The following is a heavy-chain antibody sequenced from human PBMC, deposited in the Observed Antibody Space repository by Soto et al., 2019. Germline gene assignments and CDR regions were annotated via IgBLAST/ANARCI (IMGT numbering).Heavy chain of an antibody. CDR1: GFTFNSYG. Sequence: PGGSLRLSCAASGFTFNSYGMHWVRQAPGKGLEWVAVISYEGSIKYYADSVKGRFTISRDNSKNTLYLQTNSLRDDDTAVYYCAKIAVAGQHYFDYWGQGTLVTVSS. D-gene: IGHD6-19*01. J-gene: IGHJ4*02. CDR3: AKIAVAGQHYFDY. V-gene: IGHV3-30*18. CDR2: ISYEGSIK.